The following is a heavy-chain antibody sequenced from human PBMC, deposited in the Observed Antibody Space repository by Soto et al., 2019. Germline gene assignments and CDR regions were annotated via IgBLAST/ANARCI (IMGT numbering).Heavy chain of an antibody. CDR1: GYTFTSYG. Sequence: QVQLVQSGAEVKKPGASVKVSCKASGYTFTSYGISWVRQAPGQGLEWMGWISAYNRNTNYAQKLQGRVTMTTDTATSTAYRELRSLRSDDTAVYYCAIVIAAAADFDYWGQGTLVTVSS. CDR2: ISAYNRNT. D-gene: IGHD6-13*01. CDR3: AIVIAAAADFDY. V-gene: IGHV1-18*01. J-gene: IGHJ4*02.